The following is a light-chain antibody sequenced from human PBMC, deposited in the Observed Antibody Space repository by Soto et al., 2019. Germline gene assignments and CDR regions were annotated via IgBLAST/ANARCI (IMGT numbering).Light chain of an antibody. Sequence: QSVLTQPASVSWSPGQSITISCTGTSSDVGGYNYVSWYQQQPGKAPKFMNYDVTNRPSGVSNRFSGSKSGNTASLTISGLQAEDEADYYCCSYTTSNTRQIVFGTGTKVTVL. V-gene: IGLV2-14*01. J-gene: IGLJ1*01. CDR3: CSYTTSNTRQIV. CDR1: SSDVGGYNY. CDR2: DVT.